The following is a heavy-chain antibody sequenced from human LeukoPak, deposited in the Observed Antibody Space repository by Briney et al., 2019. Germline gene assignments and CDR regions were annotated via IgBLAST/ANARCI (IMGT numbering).Heavy chain of an antibody. CDR1: GGSISTYY. J-gene: IGHJ4*02. CDR3: ARRGAVAGTLDY. D-gene: IGHD6-19*01. CDR2: IYYSGST. Sequence: SETLSLTCTVSGGSISTYYWNWIRRPPGKGLEWIGYIYYSGSTNYNPSLKSRVSISVDTSKNQFSLKLSSVTAADTAVYYCARRGAVAGTLDYWGQGTLVTVSS. V-gene: IGHV4-59*01.